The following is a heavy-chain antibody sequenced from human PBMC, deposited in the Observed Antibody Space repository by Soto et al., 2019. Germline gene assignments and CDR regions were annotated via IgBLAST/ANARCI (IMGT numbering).Heavy chain of an antibody. J-gene: IGHJ4*02. CDR3: ARVLRYFDWLLGLFDY. Sequence: SETLSLTCAVYGGSFSGYYWSWIRQPPGKGLEWIGEINHSGSTNCNPSLKSRVTISVDTSKNQFSLKLSSVTAADTAVYYCARVLRYFDWLLGLFDYWGQGTLVTVSS. CDR2: INHSGST. D-gene: IGHD3-9*01. V-gene: IGHV4-34*01. CDR1: GGSFSGYY.